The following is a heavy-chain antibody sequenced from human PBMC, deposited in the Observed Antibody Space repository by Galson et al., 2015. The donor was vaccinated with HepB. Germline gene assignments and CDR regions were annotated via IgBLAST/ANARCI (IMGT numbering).Heavy chain of an antibody. CDR2: ISYDGGQK. J-gene: IGHJ5*02. D-gene: IGHD3-16*01. V-gene: IGHV3-30*18. Sequence: SLRLSCAASGFTFSRYGIHWVRQAPGKGLEWVAVISYDGGQKKYADSVKGRFTISRDVSMNTIYLQASSLREEDTAVYHCAKGCVPYSRPSGGLDLWGQGTRVTVSS. CDR3: AKGCVPYSRPSGGLDL. CDR1: GFTFSRYG.